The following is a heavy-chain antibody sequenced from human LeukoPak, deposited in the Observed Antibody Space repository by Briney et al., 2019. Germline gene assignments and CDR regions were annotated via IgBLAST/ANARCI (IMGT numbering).Heavy chain of an antibody. J-gene: IGHJ6*03. CDR2: ISADNGNT. CDR3: ARDGETGTMYYYYMDV. V-gene: IGHV1-18*01. CDR1: GYTFTSYG. D-gene: IGHD1-7*01. Sequence: ASVTVSCKASGYTFTSYGISWVRQAPGQGLEWMGWISADNGNTNYAEKVQGRVTMTTDTSTTTAYMELRSLRSDDTAVYYCARDGETGTMYYYYMDVWGKGTTVTVSS.